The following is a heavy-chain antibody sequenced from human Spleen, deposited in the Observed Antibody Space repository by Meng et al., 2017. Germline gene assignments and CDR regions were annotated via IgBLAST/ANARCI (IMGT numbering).Heavy chain of an antibody. V-gene: IGHV1-69*14. J-gene: IGHJ4*02. Sequence: QLLSSVDGVKTAGSWVKVSCKASGGNVSNYASSWVRQAPGEGREWMGGIIPVFGASNSAQNFPARATMPADTSIRTAYMELSGLRTDDTAMYYCARAADISAAGKLFSDYWGQGTLVTVSS. CDR2: IIPVFGAS. CDR3: ARAADISAAGKLFSDY. CDR1: GGNVSNYA. D-gene: IGHD6-25*01.